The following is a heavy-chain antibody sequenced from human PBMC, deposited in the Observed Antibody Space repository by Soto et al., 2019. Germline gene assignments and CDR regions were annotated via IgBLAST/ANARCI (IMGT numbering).Heavy chain of an antibody. V-gene: IGHV3-7*01. D-gene: IGHD3-10*01. J-gene: IGHJ4*02. CDR3: ATYSGSYCPVGHDR. CDR1: GFMFSSDW. Sequence: VHLVESGGGLVEPGGSLRLSCEASGFMFSSDWMSWVRQAPGEGLEWVANIKQDGSEIHYLESVEGRFTIFRDNARRSLYLEMNSLRAEDTAVYFCATYSGSYCPVGHDRWGQGTLVVVSS. CDR2: IKQDGSEI.